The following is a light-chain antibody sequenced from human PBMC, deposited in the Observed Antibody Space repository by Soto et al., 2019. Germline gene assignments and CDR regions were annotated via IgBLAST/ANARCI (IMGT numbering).Light chain of an antibody. CDR2: AAS. Sequence: DIPMTQSPSSLSASVGDRVTITCRASQSIGTFLNWYQQKPGKAPNLLIYAASTLQSGVPSRFSGYGSGAVFTLIIRSLQPEDFATYFCQQSSNHVWTFGRGTQVE. CDR3: QQSSNHVWT. J-gene: IGKJ1*01. V-gene: IGKV1-39*01. CDR1: QSIGTF.